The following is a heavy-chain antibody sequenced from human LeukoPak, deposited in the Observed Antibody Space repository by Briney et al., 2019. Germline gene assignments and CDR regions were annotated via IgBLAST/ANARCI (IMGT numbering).Heavy chain of an antibody. CDR3: ARQRGTVTTIENWFDP. D-gene: IGHD4-17*01. CDR2: IYYSGST. V-gene: IGHV4-39*01. Sequence: SETLSLTCTVSGGSISSSSYYWGWIRQPPGKGLEWIGSIYYSGSTYYNPSLKTRVTISVDTSKNQFSLKLSSVTAADTAVYYCARQRGTVTTIENWFDPWGQGTLVTVSS. J-gene: IGHJ5*02. CDR1: GGSISSSSYY.